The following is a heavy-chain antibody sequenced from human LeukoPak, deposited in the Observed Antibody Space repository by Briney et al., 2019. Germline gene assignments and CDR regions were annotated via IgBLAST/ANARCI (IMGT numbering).Heavy chain of an antibody. CDR1: GXTFGDYA. D-gene: IGHD5-12*01. CDR2: IRSKAYGGTT. CDR3: SRGGYGVPFDY. Sequence: PGRSLRLSFTASGXTFGDYAMTWFGQAPGKGMEWVGFIRSKAYGGTTEYAASVKGRLTISRDDSKTIAYLQMNSLKAEDTALYYCSRGGYGVPFDYWGQGTLVTVSS. V-gene: IGHV3-49*03. J-gene: IGHJ4*02.